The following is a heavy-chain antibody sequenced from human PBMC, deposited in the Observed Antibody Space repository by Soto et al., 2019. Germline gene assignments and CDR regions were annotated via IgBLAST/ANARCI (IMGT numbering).Heavy chain of an antibody. Sequence: QVQLQQWGAGLLKPSETLSLTCAVSGGPFYGFYWNWIRLSPGKGLEWIGEVNHSGRANYNPSLKSRVTISADTSKNQFSLKLTSLTAADTAVYYCATPQEVTNLGGVRSGLDVWGQGTTVTVSS. V-gene: IGHV4-34*02. CDR3: ATPQEVTNLGGVRSGLDV. CDR2: VNHSGRA. J-gene: IGHJ6*02. D-gene: IGHD3-16*01. CDR1: GGPFYGFY.